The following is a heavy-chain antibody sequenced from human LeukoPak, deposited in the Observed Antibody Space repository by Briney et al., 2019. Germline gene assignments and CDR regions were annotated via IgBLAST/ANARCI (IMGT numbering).Heavy chain of an antibody. D-gene: IGHD2-2*01. Sequence: GGSLRLSCAASGFTFDDYAMHWVRQAPGKGLEWVSGISWNSGSIGYADSVKGRFTNSRDNAKNSLYLQMNSLRAEDMALYYCAKAGYCSSTSCYFDYWGQGTLVTVSS. V-gene: IGHV3-9*03. CDR3: AKAGYCSSTSCYFDY. J-gene: IGHJ4*02. CDR1: GFTFDDYA. CDR2: ISWNSGSI.